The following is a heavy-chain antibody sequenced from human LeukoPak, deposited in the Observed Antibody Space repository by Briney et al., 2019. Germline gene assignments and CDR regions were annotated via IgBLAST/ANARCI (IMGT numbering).Heavy chain of an antibody. J-gene: IGHJ6*03. Sequence: GRSLRLSCAASGLTFSSIEMNWVRHAPGKGLVWLSHISTSGSTKYYANSVKGRFTISRDNAENSVYLQMSSLTAEDTGLYYCARDATTAVGWVYMDVWGKGTTVTISS. D-gene: IGHD6-13*01. CDR3: ARDATTAVGWVYMDV. CDR2: ISTSGSTK. V-gene: IGHV3-48*03. CDR1: GLTFSSIE.